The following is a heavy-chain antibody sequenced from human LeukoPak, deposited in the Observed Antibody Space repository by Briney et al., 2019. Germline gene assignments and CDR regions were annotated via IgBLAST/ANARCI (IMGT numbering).Heavy chain of an antibody. Sequence: GGSLRLSCAAAGFTFSAYWMSWVRQAPGKGLEWVVNIKEDGSKKYYVDSVKGRFTISRDNAKNSLYLQMNSLRAEDTAVYYCARGITIFGVVDSYFDYWGQGVLVTVSS. CDR3: ARGITIFGVVDSYFDY. D-gene: IGHD3-3*01. V-gene: IGHV3-7*01. J-gene: IGHJ4*02. CDR1: GFTFSAYW. CDR2: IKEDGSKK.